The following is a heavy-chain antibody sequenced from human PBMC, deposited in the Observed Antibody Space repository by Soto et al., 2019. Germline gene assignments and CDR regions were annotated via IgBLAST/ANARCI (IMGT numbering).Heavy chain of an antibody. CDR2: ISAYNGNT. CDR1: GYTFTSYG. V-gene: IGHV1-18*01. D-gene: IGHD2-15*01. J-gene: IGHJ5*02. Sequence: QVQLVQSGAEVKKPGASVKVSCKASGYTFTSYGISWVRQAPGQGLEWMGWISAYNGNTNYAQKLQGRVTMTTDTTTSTAYMELRSLRYDATAVYYCARNLDCSGGSCYNWFDPWGQGTMVTVSA. CDR3: ARNLDCSGGSCYNWFDP.